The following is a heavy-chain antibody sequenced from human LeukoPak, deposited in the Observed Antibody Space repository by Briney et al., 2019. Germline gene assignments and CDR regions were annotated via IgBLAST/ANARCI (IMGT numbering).Heavy chain of an antibody. Sequence: SETLTLTCTVSGGSISSSSYYWGWIRQPPGKGLEWIGSIYYSGSTYYNPSLKSRVTISVDTSKNQFSLKLSSVTAADTAVYYCARLVRSGWYPDYRGQGTLVTVSS. D-gene: IGHD6-19*01. V-gene: IGHV4-39*07. CDR3: ARLVRSGWYPDY. CDR1: GGSISSSSYY. CDR2: IYYSGST. J-gene: IGHJ4*02.